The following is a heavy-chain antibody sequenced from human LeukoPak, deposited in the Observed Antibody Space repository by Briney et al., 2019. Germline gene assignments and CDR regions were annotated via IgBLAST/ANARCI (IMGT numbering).Heavy chain of an antibody. D-gene: IGHD3-22*01. V-gene: IGHV4-59*08. Sequence: SETLSLTCTVSGXSISSDYWSWIRQPPGKGLEWIGYIYYSGITNYNPSLKSRVTISVDTSKNQFSLKLSSVTAADTAVYYCARLHYDSSGYYYFDKWGQGTLVTVSS. CDR1: GXSISSDY. CDR2: IYYSGIT. J-gene: IGHJ4*02. CDR3: ARLHYDSSGYYYFDK.